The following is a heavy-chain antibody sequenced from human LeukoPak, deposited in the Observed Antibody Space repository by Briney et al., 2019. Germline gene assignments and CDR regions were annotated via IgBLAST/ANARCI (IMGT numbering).Heavy chain of an antibody. D-gene: IGHD4-17*01. V-gene: IGHV3-23*01. CDR1: GFTFNSSA. Sequence: PGGSLRLSCAASGFTFNSSAMSWVRQAPEKGLEWVATISGSGGGTYYADSVKGRFTISRDDSKNTLYLQMNSLRAEDTAVYYCAKDERGDYLPPYYFDYWGQGTLVTVSS. CDR2: ISGSGGGT. CDR3: AKDERGDYLPPYYFDY. J-gene: IGHJ4*02.